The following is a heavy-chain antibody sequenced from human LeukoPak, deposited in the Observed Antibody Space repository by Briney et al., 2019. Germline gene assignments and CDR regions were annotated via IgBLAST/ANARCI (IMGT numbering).Heavy chain of an antibody. CDR1: GVSINGHY. Sequence: SETLSLTCTVSGVSINGHYWSWIRQPPGKGLEWIGFIYDNESANYKSSLESRVTMTVDTSKNQVSLKLNSVTAADTAVYYCARALQNYYHLDVWGEGTTVTVSS. V-gene: IGHV4-59*11. CDR2: IYDNESA. CDR3: ARALQNYYHLDV. J-gene: IGHJ6*03.